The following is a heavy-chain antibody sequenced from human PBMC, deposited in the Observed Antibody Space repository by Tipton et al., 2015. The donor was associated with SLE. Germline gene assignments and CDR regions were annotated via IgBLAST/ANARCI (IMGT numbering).Heavy chain of an antibody. CDR3: ARGGWTTVVTY. Sequence: SLRLSCAASGFTVSINYMSWVRQAPGKGLEWVSVFYSGGCTYYADTGKGRFTIPRDNSKNTLYLQMNSLRAEDTAVYYCARGGWTTVVTYWGQGTLVTVSS. D-gene: IGHD4-23*01. V-gene: IGHV3-53*01. CDR2: FYSGGCT. CDR1: GFTVSINY. J-gene: IGHJ4*02.